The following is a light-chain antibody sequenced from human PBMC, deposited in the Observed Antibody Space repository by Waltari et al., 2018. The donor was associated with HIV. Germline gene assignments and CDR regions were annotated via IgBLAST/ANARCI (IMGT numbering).Light chain of an antibody. CDR1: SGHNNYV. J-gene: IGLJ3*02. CDR2: LTSDGRH. Sequence: QVVLTQPPSASASLGASVRLPCTLSSGHNNYVIAWHQQQPEKGHRFLMKLTSDGRHSKGDGVPDRFSGSSSGAERYLIISSLQSEDAADYFCQTWRTGLQVFGGGTRLTVL. CDR3: QTWRTGLQV. V-gene: IGLV4-69*02.